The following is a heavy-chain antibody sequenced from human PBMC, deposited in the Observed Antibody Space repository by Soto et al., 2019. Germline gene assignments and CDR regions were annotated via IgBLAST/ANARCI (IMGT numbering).Heavy chain of an antibody. Sequence: SETLSLTCNVSGASIDSVASIYSVDSYWHWIRQPPGKGLEWIGFIYYRGTTFYNPSLKSRVNISVDTSKNQFSLKLSSVTAADTAVYYCALRLGDPGRLYFDYWGQGTLVTVSS. CDR1: GASIDSVASIYSVDSY. D-gene: IGHD3-16*01. CDR2: IYYRGTT. V-gene: IGHV4-30-4*01. J-gene: IGHJ4*02. CDR3: ALRLGDPGRLYFDY.